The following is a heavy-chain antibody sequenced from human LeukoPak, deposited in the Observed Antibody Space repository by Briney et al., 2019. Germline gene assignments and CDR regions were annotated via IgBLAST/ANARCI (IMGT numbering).Heavy chain of an antibody. CDR3: AKEAVAGTYGMDV. Sequence: GRSLRLSCAASGFTFSSYGMHWVRQAPGKGLEWVAVISYDGSNKYYADSVKGRFTISRDNSKNTLYLQMNSLRAEGTAVYYCAKEAVAGTYGMDVWGQGTTVTVSS. CDR1: GFTFSSYG. D-gene: IGHD6-19*01. CDR2: ISYDGSNK. J-gene: IGHJ6*02. V-gene: IGHV3-30*18.